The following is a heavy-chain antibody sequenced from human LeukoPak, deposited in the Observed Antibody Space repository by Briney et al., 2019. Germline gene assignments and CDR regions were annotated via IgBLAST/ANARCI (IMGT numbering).Heavy chain of an antibody. Sequence: GGSLGLSCAASGFAFSSSAMSWVRQAPGKGLEWVSAISNNGGYTYYADSVQGRFTISRDNSKSTLCLQMNSLRAEDTAVYYCAKQLGYCSDGSCYFPYWGQGTLVTVSS. J-gene: IGHJ4*02. CDR2: ISNNGGYT. CDR3: AKQLGYCSDGSCYFPY. CDR1: GFAFSSSA. V-gene: IGHV3-23*01. D-gene: IGHD2-15*01.